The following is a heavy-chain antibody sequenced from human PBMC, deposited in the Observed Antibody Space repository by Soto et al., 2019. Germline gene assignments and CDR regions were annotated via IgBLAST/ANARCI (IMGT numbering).Heavy chain of an antibody. CDR1: ASSISIAYF. V-gene: IGHV4-38-2*01. J-gene: IGHJ3*02. CDR3: ARTWLAGGTQDDAFDI. D-gene: IGHD2-15*01. Sequence: PSETLSLTCAVSASSISIAYFWVCIRQPPGKGLEWIATIFHTGGTYYNPSLKSRVTISVDTSNNQFSLRLNSVTAADTALYFCARTWLAGGTQDDAFDIWGQGTMVTVSS. CDR2: IFHTGGT.